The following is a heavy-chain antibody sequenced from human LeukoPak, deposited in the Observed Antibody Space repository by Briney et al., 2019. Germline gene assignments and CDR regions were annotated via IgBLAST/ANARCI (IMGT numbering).Heavy chain of an antibody. CDR2: IYYSGST. D-gene: IGHD5-18*01. CDR3: ARDEDCGYSYGYRPCYYYYGMDV. CDR1: GGSISSYY. V-gene: IGHV4-59*12. Sequence: SETLSLTCTVSGGSISSYYWSWIRQPPGKGLEWIGYIYYSGSTNYNPSLKSRVTISVDTSKNQFSLKLSSVTAADTAVYYCARDEDCGYSYGYRPCYYYYGMDVWGQGTTVTVSS. J-gene: IGHJ6*02.